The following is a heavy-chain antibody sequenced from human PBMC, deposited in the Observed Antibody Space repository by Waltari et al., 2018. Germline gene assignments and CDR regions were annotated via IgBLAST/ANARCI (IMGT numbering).Heavy chain of an antibody. CDR1: GGSFSGYY. J-gene: IGHJ5*02. CDR2: INHSGST. Sequence: QVQLQQWGAGLLKPSETLSLPCAVYGGSFSGYYWSWIRQPPGKGLEWIGEINHSGSTNYNPSLKSRVTISVDTSKNQFSLKLSSVTAADTAVYYCARLSGDTAMRFDPWGQGTLVTVSS. D-gene: IGHD5-18*01. CDR3: ARLSGDTAMRFDP. V-gene: IGHV4-34*01.